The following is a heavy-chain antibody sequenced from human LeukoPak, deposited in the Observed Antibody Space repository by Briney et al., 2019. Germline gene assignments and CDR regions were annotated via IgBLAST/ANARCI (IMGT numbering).Heavy chain of an antibody. J-gene: IGHJ4*02. CDR3: AKQLGYCSDGSCYFPY. CDR2: ISNNGGYT. V-gene: IGHV3-23*01. D-gene: IGHD2-15*01. Sequence: PGGSPRLSCAASGLTFSSSAMSWVRQAPGKGLEWVSAISNNGGYTYYADSVQGRFTISRDNSKSTLCLQMNSLRAEDTAVYYCAKQLGYCSDGSCYFPYWGQGTLVTVSS. CDR1: GLTFSSSA.